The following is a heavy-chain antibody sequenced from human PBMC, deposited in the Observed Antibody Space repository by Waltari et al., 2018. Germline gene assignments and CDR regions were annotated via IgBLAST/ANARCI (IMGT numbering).Heavy chain of an antibody. CDR1: GDSISNNFYS. Sequence: QLQLQESGPGLVKPSETLSLTCSVSGDSISNNFYSLAWIRQTPGKGLEWIGAIYYTGTTYYNPSLKSRVTISVDTSKSHFSLKLTSVTAADTAIYFCASCRNSGSFYSYYMDVWGKGTTVTISS. J-gene: IGHJ6*03. CDR3: ASCRNSGSFYSYYMDV. V-gene: IGHV4-39*07. CDR2: IYYTGTT. D-gene: IGHD1-26*01.